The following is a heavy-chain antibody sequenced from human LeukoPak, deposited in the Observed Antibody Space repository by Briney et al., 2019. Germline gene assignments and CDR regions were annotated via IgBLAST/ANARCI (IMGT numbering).Heavy chain of an antibody. CDR3: AKDLWLYYFDY. CDR1: GFTFSSYS. J-gene: IGHJ4*02. D-gene: IGHD6-19*01. Sequence: GGSLRLSCAASGFTFSSYSMNWVRQAPGKGLEWVSSISSSSSYIYYADSVKGRFTISRDNSKNTLYLQMNSLRAEDTAVYYCAKDLWLYYFDYWGQGTLVTVSS. CDR2: ISSSSSYI. V-gene: IGHV3-21*04.